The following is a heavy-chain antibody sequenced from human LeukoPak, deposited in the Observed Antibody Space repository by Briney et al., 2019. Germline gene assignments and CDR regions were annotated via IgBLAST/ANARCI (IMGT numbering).Heavy chain of an antibody. J-gene: IGHJ6*03. CDR2: ISSSGSTI. Sequence: GGSLRLSCAASGFTFSSYEMNWVRQAPGKGLEWVSYISSSGSTIYYADSVKGRFTISRDNAKNSLYLQMNSLRAEDTAVYYCAGISSGWYHYYYMDVWGKGTTVTIS. CDR1: GFTFSSYE. D-gene: IGHD6-19*01. CDR3: AGISSGWYHYYYMDV. V-gene: IGHV3-48*03.